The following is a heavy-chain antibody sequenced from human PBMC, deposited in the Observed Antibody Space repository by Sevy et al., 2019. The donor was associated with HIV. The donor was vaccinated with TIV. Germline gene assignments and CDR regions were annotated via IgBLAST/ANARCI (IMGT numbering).Heavy chain of an antibody. J-gene: IGHJ4*02. D-gene: IGHD3-16*01. V-gene: IGHV3-15*01. CDR3: TAGPVSF. CDR1: GFTFSNAW. CDR2: IKPINDAGTP. Sequence: GGSLRLSCTASGFTFSNAWMTWVRQTPERGLEWVALIKPINDAGTPDYAAPVQGRFTISRDDSKNTVYLQLNSLKTENTAVYYCTAGPVSFWGQGTLVTVSS.